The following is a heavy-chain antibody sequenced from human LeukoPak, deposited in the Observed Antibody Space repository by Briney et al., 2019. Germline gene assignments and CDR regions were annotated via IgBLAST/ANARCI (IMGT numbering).Heavy chain of an antibody. CDR2: INWNGGST. J-gene: IGHJ4*02. D-gene: IGHD3-22*01. V-gene: IGHV3-20*04. CDR3: ARVGLYYDNTRYYFDY. CDR1: GFTFDDYG. Sequence: GGSLRLSCAASGFTFDDYGMSWVRQAPGKGLEWVSGINWNGGSTGYADSVKGRFTISRDNAKNSLYLQMNSLRAEDTALYYCARVGLYYDNTRYYFDYWGQGTLVTVSS.